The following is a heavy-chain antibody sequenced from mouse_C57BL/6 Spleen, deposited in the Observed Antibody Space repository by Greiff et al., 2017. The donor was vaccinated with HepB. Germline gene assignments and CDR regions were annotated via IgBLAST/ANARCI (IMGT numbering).Heavy chain of an antibody. CDR3: TRDRGLYYGSSYGYFDV. D-gene: IGHD1-1*01. CDR2: ISSGGDYI. Sequence: EVMLVESGEGLVKPGGSLKLSCAASGFTFSSYAMSWVRQTPEKRLEWVAYISSGGDYIYYADTVKGRFTISRDNARNTLYLQMSSLKSEDTAMYYCTRDRGLYYGSSYGYFDVWGTGTTVTVSS. V-gene: IGHV5-9-1*02. CDR1: GFTFSSYA. J-gene: IGHJ1*03.